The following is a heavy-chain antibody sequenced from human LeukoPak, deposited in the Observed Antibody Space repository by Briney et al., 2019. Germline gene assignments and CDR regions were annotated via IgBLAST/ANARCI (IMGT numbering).Heavy chain of an antibody. D-gene: IGHD6-13*01. V-gene: IGHV4-59*01. CDR2: ISHSGST. J-gene: IGHJ3*02. Sequence: SETLCLTCTVDSISGYYWSWLRQPPGTGLEWIGYISHSGSTNYNPSLKGRVTMSIDTFKNHFSLRLSSVTAADTAIYYCARTKTAAAPYDAFDIWGQGTMVTVSS. CDR3: ARTKTAAAPYDAFDI. CDR1: SISGYY.